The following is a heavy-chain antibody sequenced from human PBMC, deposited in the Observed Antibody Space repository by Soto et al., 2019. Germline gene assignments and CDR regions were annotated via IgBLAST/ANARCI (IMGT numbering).Heavy chain of an antibody. J-gene: IGHJ4*01. CDR2: INAGTGNT. V-gene: IGHV1-3*01. CDR3: ATLSSLSDFHY. CDR1: GYTFTSYA. D-gene: IGHD6-6*01. Sequence: QVQLVQSGAEVKKPGASVKVSCKASGYTFTSYAIHWLRQAPGQRLEWMGWINAGTGNTNYSQKFQGRVTITRVTTASTAYMVLSSLRSEETAVYYCATLSSLSDFHYWRHGALVTVS.